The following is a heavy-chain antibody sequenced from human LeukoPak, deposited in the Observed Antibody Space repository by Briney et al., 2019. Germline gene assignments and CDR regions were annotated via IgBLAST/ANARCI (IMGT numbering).Heavy chain of an antibody. CDR3: ARGGPFDYHVYYFDY. CDR1: GYTFTSYG. J-gene: IGHJ4*02. CDR2: ISAYNGNT. V-gene: IGHV1-18*01. Sequence: GASVKVSCKASGYTFTSYGISWGRQAPGQGLEWMGWISAYNGNTNYAQKLQGRVTMTTDTSTSTAYMELSSLRSEDTAVYYCARGGPFDYHVYYFDYWGQGTLVTVSS. D-gene: IGHD3-9*01.